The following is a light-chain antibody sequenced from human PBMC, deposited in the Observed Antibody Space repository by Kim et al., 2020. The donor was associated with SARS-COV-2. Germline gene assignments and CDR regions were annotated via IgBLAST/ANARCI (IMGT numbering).Light chain of an antibody. Sequence: ALGQTVRITCQGDSLRSYYASWYQQKPGQAPVLVIYGKNNRPSGIPDRFSGSSSGNTASLTITGAHAEDEADYYCNSRDSSGNHVVFCGGTQLTVL. CDR1: SLRSYY. CDR2: GKN. V-gene: IGLV3-19*01. J-gene: IGLJ2*01. CDR3: NSRDSSGNHVV.